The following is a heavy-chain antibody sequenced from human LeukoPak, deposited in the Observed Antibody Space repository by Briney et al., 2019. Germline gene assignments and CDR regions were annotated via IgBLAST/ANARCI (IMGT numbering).Heavy chain of an antibody. V-gene: IGHV1-8*01. CDR1: GYTFTSYD. CDR2: MNPNSGNT. D-gene: IGHD3-22*01. J-gene: IGHJ4*02. CDR3: ARDPYYYDSSGYYYEDY. Sequence: ASVKVSCKASGYTFTSYDINWVRQATGQGLEWMGWMNPNSGNTGYAQKFQGRVTMTRNTSISTAYMELSRLRSDDTAVYYCARDPYYYDSSGYYYEDYWGQGTLVTVSS.